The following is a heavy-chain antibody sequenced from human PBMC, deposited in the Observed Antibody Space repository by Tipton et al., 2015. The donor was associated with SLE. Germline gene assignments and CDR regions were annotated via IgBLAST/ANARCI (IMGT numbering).Heavy chain of an antibody. CDR1: GGSIGSSSYY. D-gene: IGHD1-26*01. CDR3: ASPSGSRDY. V-gene: IGHV4-39*07. CDR2: IYYSGST. J-gene: IGHJ4*02. Sequence: TLSLTCTVSGGSIGSSSYYWGWIRQPPGKGLEWIGSIYYSGSTYYNPSLKSRVTISVDTSKNQFSLKLSSVTAADTAVYYCASPSGSRDYWGQGTLVTVSS.